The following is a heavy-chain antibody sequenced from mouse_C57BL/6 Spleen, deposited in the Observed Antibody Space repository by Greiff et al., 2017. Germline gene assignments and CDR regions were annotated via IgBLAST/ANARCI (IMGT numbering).Heavy chain of an antibody. CDR3: ARSYDGYYRGFAY. CDR1: GYSITSGYY. V-gene: IGHV3-6*01. J-gene: IGHJ3*01. D-gene: IGHD2-3*01. CDR2: ISYDGSN. Sequence: EVQLQQSGPGLVKPSQSLSLTCSVTGYSITSGYYWNWIRQFPGNKLEWMGYISYDGSNNYNPSLKNRISITRDTSKNQFFLKLNSVTTEDTATYYCARSYDGYYRGFAYWGQGTLVTVSA.